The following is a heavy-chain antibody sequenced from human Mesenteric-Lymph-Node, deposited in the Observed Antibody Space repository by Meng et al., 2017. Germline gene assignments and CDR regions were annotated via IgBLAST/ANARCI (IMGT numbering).Heavy chain of an antibody. J-gene: IGHJ6*02. Sequence: ASVKVSCKASGYTFTSYGISWVRQAPGQGLEWMGWISAYNGNTNYAQKLQGRVTMTRDTSISTAYMELSRLRSDDTAVYYCARVTRFGELLEYGMDVWGQGTTVTVSS. CDR1: GYTFTSYG. CDR3: ARVTRFGELLEYGMDV. D-gene: IGHD3-10*02. V-gene: IGHV1-18*01. CDR2: ISAYNGNT.